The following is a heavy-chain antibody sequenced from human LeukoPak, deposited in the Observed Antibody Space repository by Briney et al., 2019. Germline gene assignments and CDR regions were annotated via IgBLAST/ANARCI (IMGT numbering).Heavy chain of an antibody. CDR3: AKRAAVAGTPSDY. D-gene: IGHD6-19*01. CDR1: GFTFSSYA. J-gene: IGHJ4*02. Sequence: GGSLRLSCAASGFTFSSYAMSWVRQAPGKGLEWVSAISGSGGSTYYADSVKGRFTVSRDNSKDTLYLQMNSLRAEDTAVYYCAKRAAVAGTPSDYWGQGTLVTVSS. CDR2: ISGSGGST. V-gene: IGHV3-23*01.